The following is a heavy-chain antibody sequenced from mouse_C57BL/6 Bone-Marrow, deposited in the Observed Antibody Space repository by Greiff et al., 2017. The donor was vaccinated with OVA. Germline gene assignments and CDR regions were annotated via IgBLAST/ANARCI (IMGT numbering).Heavy chain of an antibody. CDR2: IDPENGDT. D-gene: IGHD1-3*01. CDR3: TTRISWFAY. CDR1: GFNIKDDY. V-gene: IGHV14-4*01. Sequence: EVKVVESGAELVRPGASVKLSCTASGFNIKDDYMHWVKQRPEQGLEWIGWIDPENGDTEYASKFQGKATITADTSSNTAYLQLSSLTSEDTAVYYCTTRISWFAYWGQGTLVTVSA. J-gene: IGHJ3*01.